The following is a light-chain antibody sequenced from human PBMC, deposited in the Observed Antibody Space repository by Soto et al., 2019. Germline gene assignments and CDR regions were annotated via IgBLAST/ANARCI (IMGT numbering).Light chain of an antibody. CDR3: SSFTASSTYV. J-gene: IGLJ1*01. V-gene: IGLV2-14*01. CDR1: SSDVGLYNY. Sequence: QSALTQPASVSGSPGQSIAISCTGTSSDVGLYNYVSWYQQHPDKVPKLIIYDVTNRPSGASDRFSGSKSGNTASLTISGLQADDEADYYCSSFTASSTYVFGTGTKLTVL. CDR2: DVT.